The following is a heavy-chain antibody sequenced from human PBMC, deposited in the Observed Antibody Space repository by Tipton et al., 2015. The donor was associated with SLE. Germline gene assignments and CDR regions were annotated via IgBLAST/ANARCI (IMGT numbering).Heavy chain of an antibody. V-gene: IGHV4-59*01. D-gene: IGHD3-9*01. J-gene: IGHJ5*02. CDR3: ARGYCDGGRCLGPGFGRFDP. CDR1: TDSMSSYY. Sequence: SLTCIVSTDSMSSYYWNWIRQPPGKGLEWIGNIYYSGSTKYNPSLESRVTILVDTSKRQFSLKLTSVTAADTAVYYCARGYCDGGRCLGPGFGRFDPWGQGTLVTVSS. CDR2: IYYSGST.